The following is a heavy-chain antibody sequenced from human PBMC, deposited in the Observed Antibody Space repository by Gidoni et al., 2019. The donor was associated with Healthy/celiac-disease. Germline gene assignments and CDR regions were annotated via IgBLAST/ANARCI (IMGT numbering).Heavy chain of an antibody. J-gene: IGHJ3*02. CDR1: GLTFSSYS. Sequence: EVQLVESGGGLVKPGGSLRLSCAASGLTFSSYSMNWVRQAPGKGLEWVSSISSSSSYIYYADSVKVRFTISRDNAKNSLYLQMNSLRAEDTAVYYCARASLNDAFDIWGQGTMVTVSS. V-gene: IGHV3-21*01. CDR3: ARASLNDAFDI. CDR2: ISSSSSYI.